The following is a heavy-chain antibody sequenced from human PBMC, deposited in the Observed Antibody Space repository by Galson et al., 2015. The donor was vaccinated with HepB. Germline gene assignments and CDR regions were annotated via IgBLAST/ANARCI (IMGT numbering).Heavy chain of an antibody. Sequence: SLRLSCAASGFTFSSYAMSWVRQAPGKGLEWVSAISGSGGSTYYADSVKGRFTISRDNSKNTLYLQMNSLRAEDTAVYYCAKQKKAYCGGDCYSLDRDYYYYYYGMDVWGQGTLVTVSS. CDR2: ISGSGGST. CDR1: GFTFSSYA. CDR3: AKQKKAYCGGDCYSLDRDYYYYYYGMDV. V-gene: IGHV3-23*01. J-gene: IGHJ6*02. D-gene: IGHD2-21*02.